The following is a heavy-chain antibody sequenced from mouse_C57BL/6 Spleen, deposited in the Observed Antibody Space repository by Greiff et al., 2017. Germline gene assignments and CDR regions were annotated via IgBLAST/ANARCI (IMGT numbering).Heavy chain of an antibody. CDR2: IDPSDSET. CDR3: ARSAEDGYWTAY. D-gene: IGHD2-3*01. Sequence: QVQLQQPGAELVRPGSSVKLSCKASGYTFTSYWMHWVKQRPIQGLEWIGNIDPSDSETHYNQKFKDKATLTVDKSSSTAYMQLSSLTSEDSAVYYCARSAEDGYWTAYWGQGTLVTVSA. CDR1: GYTFTSYW. V-gene: IGHV1-52*01. J-gene: IGHJ3*01.